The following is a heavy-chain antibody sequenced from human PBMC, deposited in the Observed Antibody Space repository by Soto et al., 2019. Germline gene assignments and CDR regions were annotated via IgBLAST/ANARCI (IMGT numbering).Heavy chain of an antibody. J-gene: IGHJ4*02. CDR1: GYTFTSYA. D-gene: IGHD6-19*01. Sequence: VASVKVSCKASGYTFTSYAMHWVRQAPGQRLEWMGWINAGNGNTKYSQKFQGRVTITRDTSASTAYMELSSLRSEDTAVYYCASILWASGCLDYWGQGTLVTVSS. CDR2: INAGNGNT. V-gene: IGHV1-3*01. CDR3: ASILWASGCLDY.